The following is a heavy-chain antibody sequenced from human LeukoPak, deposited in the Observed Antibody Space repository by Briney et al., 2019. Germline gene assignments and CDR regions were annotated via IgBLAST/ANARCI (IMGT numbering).Heavy chain of an antibody. CDR3: AREGFVAGYYYYYYMDV. CDR2: INWNGGST. V-gene: IGHV3-20*04. Sequence: GGYLRLSCAASGFTFDDYGMSWVRQAPGKGLEWVSGINWNGGSTGYADSVKGRFTISRDNAKNSLYLQMNSLRAEDTALYYCAREGFVAGYYYYYYMDVWGKGTTVTVSS. CDR1: GFTFDDYG. J-gene: IGHJ6*03. D-gene: IGHD2-15*01.